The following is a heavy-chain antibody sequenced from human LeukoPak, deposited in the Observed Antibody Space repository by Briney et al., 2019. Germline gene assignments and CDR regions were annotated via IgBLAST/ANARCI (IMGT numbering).Heavy chain of an antibody. CDR2: INGGGSST. V-gene: IGHV3-74*01. Sequence: GGSLRLSCAASGFTFSSYWMHWVRQAPGKGLVWVSRINGGGSSTTYAESVKGRFTISRDNAKNTLYLEMRSLRPEDTAVYYCARDGSNWANWLDPWGQGTLVTVSS. D-gene: IGHD6-13*01. CDR1: GFTFSSYW. CDR3: ARDGSNWANWLDP. J-gene: IGHJ5*02.